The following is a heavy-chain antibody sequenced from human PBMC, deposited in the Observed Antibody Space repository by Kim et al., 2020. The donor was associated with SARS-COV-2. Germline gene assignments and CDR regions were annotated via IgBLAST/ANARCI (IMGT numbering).Heavy chain of an antibody. CDR2: ISAYNGNT. J-gene: IGHJ4*02. V-gene: IGHV1-18*01. CDR1: GYSFTSYG. Sequence: ASVKVSCKASGYSFTSYGISWVRQAPGQGLEWMGWISAYNGNTNYAQKLQGRVTMTTDTSTSTAYMELRSLRFDDTAVYYCARDWGGDYGQGYFDYWGQSNLVTVAS. CDR3: ARDWGGDYGQGYFDY. D-gene: IGHD4-17*01.